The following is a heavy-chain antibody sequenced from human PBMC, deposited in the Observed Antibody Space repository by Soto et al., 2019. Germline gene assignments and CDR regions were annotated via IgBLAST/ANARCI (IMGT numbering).Heavy chain of an antibody. CDR1: GGSVSNKTYY. Sequence: PSETLTLTCSVSGGSVSNKTYYWSWIRQPPGKRLEWIGYVYYSGTTNYNPSLKSRVTISVDLSKNQFSLRLSSVTTADTALYYCARTTAVPNPLRSIYFFDYWGQGTLVPVYS. V-gene: IGHV4-61*01. J-gene: IGHJ4*02. CDR3: ARTTAVPNPLRSIYFFDY. D-gene: IGHD4-17*01. CDR2: VYYSGTT.